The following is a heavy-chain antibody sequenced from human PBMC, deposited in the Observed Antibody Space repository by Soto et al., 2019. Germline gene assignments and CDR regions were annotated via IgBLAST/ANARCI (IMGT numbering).Heavy chain of an antibody. CDR1: GFTFSTYW. CDR2: INSDGSTT. Sequence: EVQLVESGGRLVQPGGSLRLSCAASGFTFSTYWMHWVRQAPGKGLVWVSRINSDGSTTDYADSVRGRFTISRDNAKNTLYLQMNSLRAEDTAVYYCARDQGYCSGGSCYVAGYWGQGTLVTVSS. CDR3: ARDQGYCSGGSCYVAGY. D-gene: IGHD2-15*01. J-gene: IGHJ4*02. V-gene: IGHV3-74*01.